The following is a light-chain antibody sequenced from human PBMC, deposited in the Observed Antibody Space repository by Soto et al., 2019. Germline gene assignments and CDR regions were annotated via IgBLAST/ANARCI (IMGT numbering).Light chain of an antibody. V-gene: IGLV2-11*01. CDR3: CSYAGRFTWV. J-gene: IGLJ3*02. CDR1: SSNVGGYNY. Sequence: QSALTQPRSVSGSPVQSVTISCTGTSSNVGGYNYVSWYQQHPGKAPKLMIYDVSKRPSGVPDRFSGSKSGNTASLTISGLQAEDETDYYCCSYAGRFTWVFGGGTKLTVL. CDR2: DVS.